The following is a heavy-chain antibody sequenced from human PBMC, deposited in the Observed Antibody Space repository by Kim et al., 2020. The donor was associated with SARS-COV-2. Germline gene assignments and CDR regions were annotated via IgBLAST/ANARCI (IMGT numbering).Heavy chain of an antibody. CDR2: T. Sequence: THYADSVKCRFTISRDNAKNTLYLQMNSLRAEDTAVYYCAKVPYGDYGDYLGQGTLVTVSS. V-gene: IGHV3-23*01. D-gene: IGHD4-17*01. J-gene: IGHJ4*02. CDR3: AKVPYGDYGDY.